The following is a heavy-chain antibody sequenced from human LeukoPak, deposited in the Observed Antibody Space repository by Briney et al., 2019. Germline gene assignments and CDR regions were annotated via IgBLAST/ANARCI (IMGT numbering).Heavy chain of an antibody. J-gene: IGHJ4*02. V-gene: IGHV3-33*01. CDR3: TRDRGTRALDY. CDR2: ISYDGTNK. CDR1: GFTFSSYG. Sequence: GGSLRLSCAASGFTFSSYGIHWVRQAPGKGLEWVALISYDGTNKYYADSVKGRFTISRDNSKNTLSLRMNSLRAEDTAVYYCTRDRGTRALDYWGQGTLVTVSS. D-gene: IGHD1-14*01.